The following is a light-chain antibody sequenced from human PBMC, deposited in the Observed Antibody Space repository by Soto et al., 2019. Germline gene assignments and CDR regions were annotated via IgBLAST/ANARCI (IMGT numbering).Light chain of an antibody. J-gene: IGKJ1*01. CDR3: QQYNNYWT. Sequence: DIQMTQSPSTLSASVGDRVTITCRASQSISYWLAWYQPKPGKAPNLLIYKASSLESGVPSRFSGSGSGTEFTLTISSLQPDYFATYYCQQYNNYWTFGQGTKVEIK. CDR1: QSISYW. CDR2: KAS. V-gene: IGKV1-5*03.